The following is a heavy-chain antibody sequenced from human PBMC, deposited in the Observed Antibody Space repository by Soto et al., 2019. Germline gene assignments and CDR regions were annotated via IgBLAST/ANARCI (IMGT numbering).Heavy chain of an antibody. J-gene: IGHJ6*02. CDR2: MNPNSGNT. Sequence: QVQLVQSGAEVKKPGASVKVSCKASGYTFTSYDINWVRQATGQGLEWMGWMNPNSGNTGYAQKFQGRVTMTRNTSISTAYMELSSLRSEDTAVYYCARSISYDFWSGYYYYYYGMDVWGHGTTVTVSS. CDR3: ARSISYDFWSGYYYYYYGMDV. CDR1: GYTFTSYD. V-gene: IGHV1-8*01. D-gene: IGHD3-3*01.